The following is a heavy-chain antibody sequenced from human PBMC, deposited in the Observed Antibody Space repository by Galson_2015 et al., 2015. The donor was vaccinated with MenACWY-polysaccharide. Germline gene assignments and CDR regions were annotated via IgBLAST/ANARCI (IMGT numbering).Heavy chain of an antibody. CDR3: ARLTIELGHDY. D-gene: IGHD1-1*01. CDR1: GFTFSSDW. V-gene: IGHV3-74*01. CDR2: INNDATTI. J-gene: IGHJ4*02. Sequence: SLRLSCAASGFTFSSDWMHWVRQAPGKGLVWVSRINNDATTINYADSVKGRFIISRDNAKNTLYLQMNSLRAEDTAVYYCARLTIELGHDYWGQGALVTVSA.